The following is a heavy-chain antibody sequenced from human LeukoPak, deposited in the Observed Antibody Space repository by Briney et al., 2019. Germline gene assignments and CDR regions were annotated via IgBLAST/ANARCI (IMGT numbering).Heavy chain of an antibody. CDR3: AGASSSWSEGHTY. V-gene: IGHV4-59*08. CDR2: IYYTGST. J-gene: IGHJ4*02. CDR1: GSSISSYY. Sequence: PSETLSLTCTVSGSSISSYYWTWIRQPPGKGLEWIGYIYYTGSTNYNPSLKSRVTISVDTSKNQFSLKLSSVTAADTAVYFCAGASSSWSEGHTYWGQGTLVTVSS. D-gene: IGHD6-13*01.